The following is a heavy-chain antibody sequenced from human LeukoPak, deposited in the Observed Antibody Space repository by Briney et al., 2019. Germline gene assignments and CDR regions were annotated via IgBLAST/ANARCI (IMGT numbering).Heavy chain of an antibody. CDR2: ISSSSSTI. V-gene: IGHV3-48*01. CDR3: AGVWWELNRTFDY. CDR1: GFTFSSYA. J-gene: IGHJ4*02. D-gene: IGHD1-26*01. Sequence: GGSLRLSCAASGFTFSSYAMHWVRQAPGKGLEWVSYISSSSSTIYYADSVKGRFTISRDNAKNSLYLQVNSLRAEDTAVYYCAGVWWELNRTFDYWGQGTLVTVSS.